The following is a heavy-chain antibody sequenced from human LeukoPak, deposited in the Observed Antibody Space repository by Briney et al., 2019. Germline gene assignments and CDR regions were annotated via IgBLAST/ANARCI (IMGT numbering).Heavy chain of an antibody. D-gene: IGHD1-1*01. CDR1: GGSFSGYY. CDR3: ARVIVERRSNWFDP. J-gene: IGHJ5*02. Sequence: SETLSLTCAVYGGSFSGYYWSWIRQPPGKGLEWIGEINHSGSTNYNPSLKSRVTISVDTSKNQFSLKLSSVTAADTAVYCCARVIVERRSNWFDPWGQGTLVTVSS. CDR2: INHSGST. V-gene: IGHV4-34*01.